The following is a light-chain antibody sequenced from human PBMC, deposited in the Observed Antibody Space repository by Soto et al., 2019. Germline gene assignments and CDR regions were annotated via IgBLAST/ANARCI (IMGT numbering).Light chain of an antibody. CDR3: STYTSSRIWV. J-gene: IGLJ3*02. V-gene: IGLV2-14*01. CDR1: SSDVGGYNY. Sequence: QSVLTQPASVSGSSGQSITISCTGTSSDVGGYNYVSWYQQHPGKAPKLLIYAVTNRPSGVSNRFSGSKSGNTASLTISGLKAEDETDYYCSTYTSSRIWVFGGGTKLTVL. CDR2: AVT.